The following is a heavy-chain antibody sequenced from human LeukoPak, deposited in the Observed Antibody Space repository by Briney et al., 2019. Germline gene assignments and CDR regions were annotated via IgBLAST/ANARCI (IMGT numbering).Heavy chain of an antibody. Sequence: SETLSLTCTVSGGSISSYYWSWIRQPPGKGLEWIGYIYYSGSTNYNPSLKSRVTISVDTSKNQFSLKLSSVTAADTAVYYCARVLRYFDWLLRGSDYAFDIWGQGTMVTVSS. V-gene: IGHV4-59*01. CDR3: ARVLRYFDWLLRGSDYAFDI. D-gene: IGHD3-9*01. CDR2: IYYSGST. CDR1: GGSISSYY. J-gene: IGHJ3*02.